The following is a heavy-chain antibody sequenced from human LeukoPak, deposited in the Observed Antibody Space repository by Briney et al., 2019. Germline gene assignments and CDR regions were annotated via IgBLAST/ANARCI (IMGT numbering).Heavy chain of an antibody. CDR1: GGSISSSSYY. Sequence: SETLSLTCTVSGGSISSSSYYWGWIRQPPGKGLEWIGSIYYSGSTYYNPSLKSRVTISVDTSKNQFSLKLSSVTAADTAVYYCARNREQWYFDYWGQGTLVTVSS. D-gene: IGHD6-19*01. CDR2: IYYSGST. J-gene: IGHJ4*02. V-gene: IGHV4-39*01. CDR3: ARNREQWYFDY.